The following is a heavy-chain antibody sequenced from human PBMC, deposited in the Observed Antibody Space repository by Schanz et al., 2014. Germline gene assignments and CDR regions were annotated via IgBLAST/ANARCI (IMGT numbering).Heavy chain of an antibody. CDR2: ISAYNGNT. V-gene: IGHV1-18*01. D-gene: IGHD2-21*01. CDR3: ARDRLECGAECYSVEVFEI. CDR1: GYTFNNYTYV. J-gene: IGHJ4*02. Sequence: QVLQVQSGSELKKPGTSVKVSCKASGYTFNNYTYVMIWVRQAPGQGLEWMGWISAYNGNTNYAQKLQGRVTMTTDTSTSTAYMELRSLRSDDTAVYYCARDRLECGAECYSVEVFEIWGQGTLVIVSS.